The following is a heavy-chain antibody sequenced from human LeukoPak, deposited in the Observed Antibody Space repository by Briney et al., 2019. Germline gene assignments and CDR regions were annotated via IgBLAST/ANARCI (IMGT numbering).Heavy chain of an antibody. CDR3: AKVGHIWFGELVDDY. CDR1: GFTFSSYA. V-gene: IGHV3-23*01. Sequence: LGGSLRLSCAASGFTFSSYAMSWVRQAPGKGLEWVPAMSGSGGSTYYADSVKGRFTISRDNSKNTLYLQMNSLRAEDTAVYYCAKVGHIWFGELVDDYWGQGTLVTVSS. J-gene: IGHJ4*02. CDR2: MSGSGGST. D-gene: IGHD3-10*01.